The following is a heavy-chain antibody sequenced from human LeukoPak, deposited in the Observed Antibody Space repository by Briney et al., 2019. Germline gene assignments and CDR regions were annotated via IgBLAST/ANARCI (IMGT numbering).Heavy chain of an antibody. J-gene: IGHJ4*02. D-gene: IGHD3-10*01. CDR2: VKSDGSNP. Sequence: GGSLRLSCAASRFSFSNYWMHWARQAPGKGLVWVSRVKSDGSNPSYADSVKGRFTISRDNAENMLYLQMNTLGAEDTAVYYCARDNVSGSGSLDYWGQGTLVTVSS. CDR1: RFSFSNYW. V-gene: IGHV3-74*01. CDR3: ARDNVSGSGSLDY.